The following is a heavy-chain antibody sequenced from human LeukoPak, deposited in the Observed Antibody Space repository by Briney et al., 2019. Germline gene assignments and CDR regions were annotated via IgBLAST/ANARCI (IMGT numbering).Heavy chain of an antibody. CDR2: VDGSSYNT. J-gene: IGHJ4*02. V-gene: IGHV3-23*01. D-gene: IGHD3-16*01. Sequence: GGSLRLSCAASGFTFSSYAMSWVRQAPGKGLEWVSAVDGSSYNTYYADSVRGRFTISKDSSKNTLYLQMNSLRADDTAMYYCARWGGTRQYYFDYWGQGTLATVSS. CDR1: GFTFSSYA. CDR3: ARWGGTRQYYFDY.